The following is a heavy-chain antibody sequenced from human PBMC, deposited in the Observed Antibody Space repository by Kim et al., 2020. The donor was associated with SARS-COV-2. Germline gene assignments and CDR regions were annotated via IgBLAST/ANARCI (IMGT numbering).Heavy chain of an antibody. D-gene: IGHD2-15*01. CDR1: GFTVSRNY. J-gene: IGHJ5*02. CDR3: ARDEDLKS. CDR2: LYRAET. V-gene: IGHV3-53*01. Sequence: GGSLRLSCAASGFTVSRNYMSWVRQAPGKGLEWVSALYRAETYYADSVKGRFTISRDNSQNTVYLQMNSLRVDDTAVYYCARDEDLKSWGQGTLVTVAS.